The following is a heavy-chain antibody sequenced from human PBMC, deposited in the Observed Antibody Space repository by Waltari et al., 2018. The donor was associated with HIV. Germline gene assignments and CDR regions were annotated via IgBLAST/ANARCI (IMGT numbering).Heavy chain of an antibody. V-gene: IGHV3-9*01. D-gene: IGHD3-16*01. CDR3: VRGRHGPFDS. CDR1: GFTFDAYV. J-gene: IGHJ4*02. CDR2: ISSYGDSI. Sequence: EVQLVESRGGLVQPGRSLRLSCAASGFTFDAYVMHWVRQAPGKVLEWVSGISSYGDSIGYADSVKGRFTISRDNGKNSLYLQMNSLRTDDTALYYCVRGRHGPFDSWGQGTLVTVSS.